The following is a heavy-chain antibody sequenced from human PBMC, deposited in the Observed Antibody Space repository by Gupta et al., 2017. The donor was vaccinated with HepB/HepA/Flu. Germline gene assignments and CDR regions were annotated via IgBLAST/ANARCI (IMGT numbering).Heavy chain of an antibody. CDR3: AIQSIADVKWNGLDP. V-gene: IGHV4-39*01. D-gene: IGHD1-20*01. CDR2: IYYSGYH. CDR1: GGSISSSSYY. Sequence: QLQLQESGPGLVKSSETLSLTCTVSGGSISSSSYYWGWIRQPPGKGVDGIGSIYYSGYHSYNNARKSRVTISVQKSNNKPAGKLKSVTAGVKAVYYFAIQSIADVKWNGLDPGGQGSMVTVSS. J-gene: IGHJ5*02.